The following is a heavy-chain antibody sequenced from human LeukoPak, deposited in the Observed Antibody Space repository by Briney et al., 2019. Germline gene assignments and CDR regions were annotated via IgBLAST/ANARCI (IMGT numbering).Heavy chain of an antibody. J-gene: IGHJ6*03. V-gene: IGHV4-39*07. CDR1: GGSLRSDRHN. D-gene: IGHD2-15*01. CDR3: ARDLGGYPFFMDV. Sequence: SETLSLTCSVSGGSLRSDRHNWAWVRQSADKGLEHIGSVDQTGSPYYNPPLKSRDTISVDTSNKQFSLNLTSVTAADTAVYYCARDLGGYPFFMDVWGKGITVTVSS. CDR2: VDQTGSP.